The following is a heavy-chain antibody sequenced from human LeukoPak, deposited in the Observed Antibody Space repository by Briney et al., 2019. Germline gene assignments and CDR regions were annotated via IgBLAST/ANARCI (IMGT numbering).Heavy chain of an antibody. Sequence: ASVKVSCKASGGTFSSYAISWVRQAPGQGLDWMGRIIPILGIANYAQRFQGRVTITADKSTSTAYMELSSLRSEDTAVYYCARTQWFGELPHFDYWGQGTLVTVSS. CDR1: GGTFSSYA. V-gene: IGHV1-69*04. CDR3: ARTQWFGELPHFDY. D-gene: IGHD3-10*01. CDR2: IIPILGIA. J-gene: IGHJ4*02.